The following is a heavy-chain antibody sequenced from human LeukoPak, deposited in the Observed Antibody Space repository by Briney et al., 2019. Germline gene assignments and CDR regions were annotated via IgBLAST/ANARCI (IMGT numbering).Heavy chain of an antibody. CDR3: ARLSVIVGAALEYYYYYMDV. D-gene: IGHD1-26*01. J-gene: IGHJ6*03. Sequence: SETLSLTCAVYGGTFSGYYWSWIRQPPGKRLEWVGESNDSGGTNYNPSLKSRVTITADKSKNQVSLKLTSVTAADTAVYYCARLSVIVGAALEYYYYYMDVWGQGTTVTVSS. CDR1: GGTFSGYY. CDR2: SNDSGGT. V-gene: IGHV4-34*01.